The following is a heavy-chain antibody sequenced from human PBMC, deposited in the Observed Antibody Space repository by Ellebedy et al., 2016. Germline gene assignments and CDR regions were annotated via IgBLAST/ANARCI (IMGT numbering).Heavy chain of an antibody. D-gene: IGHD5-12*01. CDR3: ARGRYSGYDLRFTFGRGENLSWYFDL. V-gene: IGHV4-59*01. J-gene: IGHJ2*01. CDR2: IYYSGST. CDR1: GGSISSYF. Sequence: SETLSLTCTVSGGSISSYFWSWIRQPPGKGLEWIGYIYYSGSTNYNPSLKSRVTISVDTSKNQFSLKLSSVTAADTAVYYCARGRYSGYDLRFTFGRGENLSWYFDLWGRGTLVTVSS.